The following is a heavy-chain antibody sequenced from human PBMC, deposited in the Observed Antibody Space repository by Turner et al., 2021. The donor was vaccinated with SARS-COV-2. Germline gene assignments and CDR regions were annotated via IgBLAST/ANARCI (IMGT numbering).Heavy chain of an antibody. V-gene: IGHV3-21*01. CDR3: ARDLNAYYYDSSGLDY. CDR1: GFTFRSYT. J-gene: IGHJ4*02. Sequence: EVKRLGSGGGLFKPGGPLSFPCAASGFTFRSYTMIWVRQAPGKGLEWVSSISSSSSYTYYADSVKGRFTISRDNAKNSQYLQMNSLRAEDTAVYYCARDLNAYYYDSSGLDYWGQGTLVTVSS. CDR2: ISSSSSYT. D-gene: IGHD3-22*01.